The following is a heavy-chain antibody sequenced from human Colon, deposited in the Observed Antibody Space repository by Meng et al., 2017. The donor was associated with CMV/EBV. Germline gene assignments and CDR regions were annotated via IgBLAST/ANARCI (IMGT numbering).Heavy chain of an antibody. D-gene: IGHD1-26*01. J-gene: IGHJ5*02. CDR2: INRDGSSI. CDR3: ASTDGAWFDP. Sequence: LSGEAFWFTLSRFWMHGGRQAPGRGVVWGSSINRDGSSISYEDSVKGRFTISRDNGKNTAYLEMNSLRAEDSGVYYCASTDGAWFDPWGQGTLVTVSS. CDR1: WFTLSRFW. V-gene: IGHV3-74*01.